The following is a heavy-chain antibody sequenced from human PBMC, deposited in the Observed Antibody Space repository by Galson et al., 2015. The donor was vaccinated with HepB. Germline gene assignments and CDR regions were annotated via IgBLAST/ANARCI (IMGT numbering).Heavy chain of an antibody. J-gene: IGHJ6*02. CDR2: VIPIFGTA. CDR3: ARTQQQRGYGMDV. Sequence: SCKASGGTFSSYSINWVRQAPGQGLEWMGGVIPIFGTANYAQKFQDRVTITADKSTSTAYMELSSLRSEDTAVYYCARTQQQRGYGMDVWGQGTTVIVSS. V-gene: IGHV1-69*06. D-gene: IGHD6-13*01. CDR1: GGTFSSYS.